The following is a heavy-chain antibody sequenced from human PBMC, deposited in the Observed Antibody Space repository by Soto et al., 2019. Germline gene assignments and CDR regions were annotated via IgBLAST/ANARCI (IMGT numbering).Heavy chain of an antibody. CDR2: IIPIFGTA. V-gene: IGHV1-69*13. J-gene: IGHJ6*02. CDR1: GGTFSSYA. Sequence: SVKVSCKASGGTFSSYAISWVRQAPGQGLEWMGGIIPIFGTANYAQKFQGRVTITADESTSTAYVELSSLRSEDTAVYYCARDGVATGYYYGMDVWGQGTTVTVSS. CDR3: ARDGVATGYYYGMDV. D-gene: IGHD5-12*01.